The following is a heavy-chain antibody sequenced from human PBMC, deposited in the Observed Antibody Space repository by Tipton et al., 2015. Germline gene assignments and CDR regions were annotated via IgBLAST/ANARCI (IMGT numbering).Heavy chain of an antibody. CDR1: GFTFSHYW. CDR2: TGEDGSEK. D-gene: IGHD1-1*01. V-gene: IGHV3-7*01. J-gene: IGHJ4*02. Sequence: SLRLSCTASGFTFSHYWMSWVRQAPGKGLEWVGQTGEDGSEKYFVDSVRGRFTISRDNAKNSLFLQMNSLRVEDTAVYYCARDAPGTTFDYWGQGTLVTVSA. CDR3: ARDAPGTTFDY.